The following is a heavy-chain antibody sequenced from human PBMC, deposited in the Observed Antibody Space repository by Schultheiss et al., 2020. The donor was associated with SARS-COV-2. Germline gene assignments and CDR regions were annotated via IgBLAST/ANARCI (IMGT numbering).Heavy chain of an antibody. J-gene: IGHJ4*02. V-gene: IGHV3-21*03. CDR3: TVSRTFDY. D-gene: IGHD4-11*01. CDR2: ISSSSSYI. CDR1: GFTFSSYS. Sequence: GGSLRLSCAASGFTFSSYSMNWVRQAPGKGLEWVSSISSSSSYIYYADSVKGRFTISRDNAKNTLYLQMNSLKTEDTAVYYCTVSRTFDYWGQGTLVTVSS.